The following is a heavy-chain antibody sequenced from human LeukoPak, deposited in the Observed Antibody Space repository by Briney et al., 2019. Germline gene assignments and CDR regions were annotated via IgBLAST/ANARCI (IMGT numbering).Heavy chain of an antibody. V-gene: IGHV4-34*01. J-gene: IGHJ6*03. CDR1: GGSFSGYY. Sequence: SETLSLTCAVYGGSFSGYYWSWIRQPPGKGLEWIGEINHSGSTNYNPSLKSRVTISVDTSKNQFSLKLSSVTAADTAVYYCARGRWYSSSSGHYYYYYMDVWGKGTTVTVSS. CDR3: ARGRWYSSSSGHYYYYYMDV. D-gene: IGHD6-6*01. CDR2: INHSGST.